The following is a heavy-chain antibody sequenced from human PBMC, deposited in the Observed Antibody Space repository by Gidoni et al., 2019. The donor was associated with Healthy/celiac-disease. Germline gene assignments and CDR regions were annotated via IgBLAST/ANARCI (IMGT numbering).Heavy chain of an antibody. D-gene: IGHD3-22*01. CDR3: ARVTRNYYYDSSISDY. CDR1: GYTFTSYD. Sequence: QVQLVQSGAEVKKPGASVKVSCKASGYTFTSYDINWVRQATGQGLEWMGWMNPNSGNTGYAQKFQGRVTMTRNTSISTAYMELSSLRSEDTAVYYCARVTRNYYYDSSISDYWGQGTLVTVSS. V-gene: IGHV1-8*01. J-gene: IGHJ4*02. CDR2: MNPNSGNT.